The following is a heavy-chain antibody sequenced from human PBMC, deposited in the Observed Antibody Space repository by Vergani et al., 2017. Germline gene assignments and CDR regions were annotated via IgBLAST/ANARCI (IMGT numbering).Heavy chain of an antibody. CDR3: ARHTRVGSRIYDC. V-gene: IGHV4-39*01. D-gene: IGHD2-2*01. CDR1: GGSISSSSYY. CDR2: IYYSGST. Sequence: QVQLQESGPGLVKPSQTLSLTCTVSGGSISSSSYYWGWIRQPPGKGLEWIGSIYYSGSTYYNPSLKSRVTISVDTSKNQFSLKLSSVTAADTAVYYCARHTRVGSRIYDCWGQGTLVTVSS. J-gene: IGHJ4*02.